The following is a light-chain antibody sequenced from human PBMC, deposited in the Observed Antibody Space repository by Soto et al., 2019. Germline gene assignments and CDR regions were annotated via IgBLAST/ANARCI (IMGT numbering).Light chain of an antibody. CDR2: AAS. CDR1: QDINSY. CDR3: QQYNIYPLT. V-gene: IGKV1D-16*01. Sequence: DVQMTQSPSSLSASVGDRVTITCRASQDINSYLAWYQQKPGNAPKSLIYAASSLQTGVPSRFSGSESGTDFNLTINNLQPADSATYYCQQYNIYPLTFGGGTKVEIK. J-gene: IGKJ4*01.